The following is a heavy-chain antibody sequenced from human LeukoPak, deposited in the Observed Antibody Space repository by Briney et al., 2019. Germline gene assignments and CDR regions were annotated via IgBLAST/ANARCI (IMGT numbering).Heavy chain of an antibody. CDR3: AKDRETGMMTSSFDD. J-gene: IGHJ4*02. CDR2: IRYDGSNK. D-gene: IGHD3-16*01. Sequence: PGGSPRLSCAASGFTSSTYGMHWVRQAPGKGLEWVAFIRYDGSNKYYADSVKGRFTISRDNSKNTFYLQMNSLRGEDTAVYYCAKDRETGMMTSSFDDWGQGTLVTVSS. CDR1: GFTSSTYG. V-gene: IGHV3-30*02.